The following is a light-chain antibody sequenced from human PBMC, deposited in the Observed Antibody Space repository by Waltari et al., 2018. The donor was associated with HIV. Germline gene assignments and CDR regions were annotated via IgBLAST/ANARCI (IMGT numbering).Light chain of an antibody. CDR3: QQRSNWPPA. CDR2: DAS. V-gene: IGKV3-11*01. CDR1: QSVSSY. J-gene: IGKJ4*01. Sequence: EIVLTQSPATLSLSTGERATLSCSASQSVSSYFAWYQQKPGQAPRLLIYDASKRATGIPARFSGSGSGTDFTLTINSLEPEDFAVYYCQQRSNWPPAFGGGTKVEIK.